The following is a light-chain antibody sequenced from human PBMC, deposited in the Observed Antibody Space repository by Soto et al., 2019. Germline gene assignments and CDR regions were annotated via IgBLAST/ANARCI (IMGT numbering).Light chain of an antibody. CDR2: EGN. V-gene: IGLV2-23*01. J-gene: IGLJ2*01. CDR3: CSYAGSSTFVL. Sequence: QSALTQPASVSGSPGQSITISCTGASSDVGSYDLVSWYQQHPGKAPKLMIYEGNKRTSGVSNRFSGSKSGNTASLTISGLQAEDEADYYCCSYAGSSTFVLFGGGTKLTVL. CDR1: SSDVGSYDL.